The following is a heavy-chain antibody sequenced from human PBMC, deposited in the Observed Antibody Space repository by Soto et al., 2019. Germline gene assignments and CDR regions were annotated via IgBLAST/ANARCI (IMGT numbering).Heavy chain of an antibody. J-gene: IGHJ4*02. CDR3: ARQRTTVVTQAYFDH. CDR1: GESISSSSYY. Sequence: PSETLSLTCIVSGESISSSSYYWGWIRQPPGKGLEWIGSIYYSARTYYNPSFKSRVTISIDTSKNQFSLKLSSVTATDTAVYYCARQRTTVVTQAYFDHWGQGALVTVSS. V-gene: IGHV4-39*01. D-gene: IGHD2-21*02. CDR2: IYYSART.